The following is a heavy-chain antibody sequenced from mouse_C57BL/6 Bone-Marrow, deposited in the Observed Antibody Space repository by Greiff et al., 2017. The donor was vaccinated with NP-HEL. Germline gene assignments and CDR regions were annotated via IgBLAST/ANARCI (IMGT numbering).Heavy chain of an antibody. D-gene: IGHD2-3*01. Sequence: EVQRVESGGGLVKPGGSLKLSCAASGFTFSSYTMSWVRQTPEKRLEWVATISGGGGNTYYPDSVKGRFTISRDNAKNTLYLQMSSLRSEDTAVYYWARGRFYDGYYGRYFDVGGRGTTVTVTS. J-gene: IGHJ1*03. V-gene: IGHV5-9*04. CDR2: ISGGGGNT. CDR1: GFTFSSYT. CDR3: ARGRFYDGYYGRYFDV.